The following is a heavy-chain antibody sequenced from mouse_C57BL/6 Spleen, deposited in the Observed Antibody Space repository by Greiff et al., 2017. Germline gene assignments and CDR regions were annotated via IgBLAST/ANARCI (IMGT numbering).Heavy chain of an antibody. D-gene: IGHD1-1*01. V-gene: IGHV1-26*01. Sequence: VQLQQSGPELVKPGASVKISCKASGYTFTDYYMNWVKQSHGKSLEWIGDIIPNNGGTSYNQKFKGKATLTVDKSSSTAYMELRRLTSEDSAVYYCARVGTTVVKYFDVWGTGTTVTVSS. CDR2: IIPNNGGT. J-gene: IGHJ1*03. CDR1: GYTFTDYY. CDR3: ARVGTTVVKYFDV.